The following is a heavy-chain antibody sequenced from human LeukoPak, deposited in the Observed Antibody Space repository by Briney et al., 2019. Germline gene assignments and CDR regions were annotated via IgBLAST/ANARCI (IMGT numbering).Heavy chain of an antibody. V-gene: IGHV1-69*05. D-gene: IGHD3-10*01. Sequence: SVKVSCKASGGTFSSYAISWVRQAPGQGLEWMVGIIPIFGTANYAQKFQGRVTITTDESTSTAYMELSSLRSEDTAVYYCARGLTYYYGSGSATPNWFDPWGQGTLVTVSS. CDR2: IIPIFGTA. J-gene: IGHJ5*02. CDR3: ARGLTYYYGSGSATPNWFDP. CDR1: GGTFSSYA.